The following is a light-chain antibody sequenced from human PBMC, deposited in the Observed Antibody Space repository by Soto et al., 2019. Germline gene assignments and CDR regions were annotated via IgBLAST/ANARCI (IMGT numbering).Light chain of an antibody. Sequence: DIQMTQSPSSLSASVGDRFTITCRASHSISRYLNWYQQKPGKXPKXXIYVASSLQSGVPSRFSGSGSGTDLTITISSLQPDDGETYDGQHYNSYSEAFGQGTKVDIK. CDR2: VAS. J-gene: IGKJ1*01. CDR1: HSISRY. V-gene: IGKV1-39*01. CDR3: QHYNSYSEA.